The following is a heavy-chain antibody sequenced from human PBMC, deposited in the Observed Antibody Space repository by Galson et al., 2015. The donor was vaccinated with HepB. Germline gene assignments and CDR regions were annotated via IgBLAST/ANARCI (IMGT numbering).Heavy chain of an antibody. CDR2: IRSKAHGGTT. Sequence: SLRLSCAASGFTFGDYAMSWVRQAPGKGLEWVGFIRSKAHGGTTDYAAPVKGRFTISRDDSKNTLYLQMNSLKTEDTAVYYCTTDAPIAVAGACWGQGTLVTVSS. V-gene: IGHV3-49*04. D-gene: IGHD6-19*01. J-gene: IGHJ4*02. CDR3: TTDAPIAVAGAC. CDR1: GFTFGDYA.